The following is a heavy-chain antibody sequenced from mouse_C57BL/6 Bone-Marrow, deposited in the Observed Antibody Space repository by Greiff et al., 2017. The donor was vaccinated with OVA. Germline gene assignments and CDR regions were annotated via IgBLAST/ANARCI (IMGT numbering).Heavy chain of an antibody. CDR3: ARSGNGYEY. CDR1: GYAFSSSW. V-gene: IGHV1-82*01. Sequence: VQLQQSGPELVKPGASVKISCKASGYAFSSSWMNWVKQRPGKGLEWIGRIYPGDGDTNYNGKFKGKATLTADKSSSTAYMQLSSLTSEDSAVYFCARSGNGYEYWGQGTTLTVSS. D-gene: IGHD2-2*01. CDR2: IYPGDGDT. J-gene: IGHJ2*01.